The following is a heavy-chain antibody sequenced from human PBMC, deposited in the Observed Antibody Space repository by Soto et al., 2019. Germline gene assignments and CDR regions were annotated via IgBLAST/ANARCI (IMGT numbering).Heavy chain of an antibody. J-gene: IGHJ4*02. CDR2: ISYNGGYQ. Sequence: QVQLVESGGGVVKPGRSLRLSCSASGFTFNSYGMHWVRQAPGKGLEWVAVISYNGGYQHYIDSVKGRFAISRDNFKNTRYLHVNTSTADYTGVYYCATAVPNCDCRFDYWGPGTLVTVSS. V-gene: IGHV3-30*03. D-gene: IGHD2-21*02. CDR3: ATAVPNCDCRFDY. CDR1: GFTFNSYG.